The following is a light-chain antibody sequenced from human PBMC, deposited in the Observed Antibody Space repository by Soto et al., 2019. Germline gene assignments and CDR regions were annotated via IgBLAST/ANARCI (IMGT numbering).Light chain of an antibody. V-gene: IGKV3D-15*01. J-gene: IGKJ1*01. CDR3: QQFNNWPGT. CDR1: QSVSSSY. Sequence: EIVLTQSPGTLSLSPGERATLSCRASQSVSSSYLAWYQQKPGQAPRLLIHGASSRATGIPARFSGSGSGTELTITISSLQSEDFAVYYCQQFNNWPGTFGQGTKVDIK. CDR2: GAS.